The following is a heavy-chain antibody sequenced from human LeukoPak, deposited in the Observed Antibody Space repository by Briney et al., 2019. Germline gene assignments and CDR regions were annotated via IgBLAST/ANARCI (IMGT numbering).Heavy chain of an antibody. V-gene: IGHV1-69*04. CDR3: ARVGGDGYRFDY. CDR1: GGTFSSYA. Sequence: ASVKVSCKASGGTFSSYAISWVRQAPGQGLEWMGRIIPILGIANYAQKFQGRVTNTADKSTSTAYMELSSLRSEDTAVYYCARVGGDGYRFDYWGQGTLVTVSS. J-gene: IGHJ4*02. CDR2: IIPILGIA. D-gene: IGHD5-24*01.